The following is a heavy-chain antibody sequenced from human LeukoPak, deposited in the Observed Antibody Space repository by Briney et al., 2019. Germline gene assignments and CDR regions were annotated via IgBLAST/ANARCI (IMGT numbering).Heavy chain of an antibody. CDR1: GFTFSSYA. J-gene: IGHJ4*02. Sequence: GGSLRLSCAASGFTFSSYAMHWVRQAPGKGLEWVAVISYDGSNKYYADSVKGRFTISRDNSKNTLYLQMNSLRAEDTAVYYCARDRGYCSGGSCYYFDYWGQGTLVTVSP. V-gene: IGHV3-30*04. CDR3: ARDRGYCSGGSCYYFDY. D-gene: IGHD2-15*01. CDR2: ISYDGSNK.